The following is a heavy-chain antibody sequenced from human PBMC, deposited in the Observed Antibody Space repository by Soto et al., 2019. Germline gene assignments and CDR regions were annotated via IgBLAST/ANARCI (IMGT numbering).Heavy chain of an antibody. CDR1: GFIFTHYW. Sequence: EVQLVQSGGGLVQPGGSLRLSCAASGFIFTHYWMHWVRQAPGKGLVWVSRINSDGTSTTYADSVKGRFTISRDNAKNTLYLQLSSLGAEDTAVYYCTRGGPYSSGQTDSWGQGNLVTVSS. V-gene: IGHV3-74*03. CDR2: INSDGTST. D-gene: IGHD6-19*01. J-gene: IGHJ4*02. CDR3: TRGGPYSSGQTDS.